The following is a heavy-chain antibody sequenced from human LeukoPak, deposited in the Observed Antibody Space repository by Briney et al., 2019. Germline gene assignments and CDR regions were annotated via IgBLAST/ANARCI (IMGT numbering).Heavy chain of an antibody. J-gene: IGHJ4*02. CDR2: FYTNESP. Sequence: SETLSLTCTVSGGSISSGDNYWGWIRQPAGKGLGWIGRFYTNESPNYNPSLKSRGTISVDTSKNQFSLKLSSVTAADTAVYYCARDVNYCSGGSCYYYFDYWGQGTLVTVSS. CDR3: ARDVNYCSGGSCYYYFDY. D-gene: IGHD2-15*01. CDR1: GGSISSGDNY. V-gene: IGHV4-61*02.